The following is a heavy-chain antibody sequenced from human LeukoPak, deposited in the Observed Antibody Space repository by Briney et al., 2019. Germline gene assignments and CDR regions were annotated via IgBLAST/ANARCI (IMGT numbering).Heavy chain of an antibody. CDR1: GGTFGSSA. CDR2: IIPIFGTA. J-gene: IGHJ6*02. CDR3: ARDQAAAGPPDFYYYYYGMDV. V-gene: IGHV1-69*13. Sequence: SVKVSCKASGGTFGSSAISWVRQAPGQGLEWMGGIIPIFGTANYAQKFQGRVTITADESTSTAYMELSSLRSEDTAVYYCARDQAAAGPPDFYYYYYGMDVWGQGTTVTVSS. D-gene: IGHD6-13*01.